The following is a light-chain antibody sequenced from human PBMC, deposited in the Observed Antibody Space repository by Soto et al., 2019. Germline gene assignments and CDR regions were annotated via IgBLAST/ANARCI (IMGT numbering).Light chain of an antibody. Sequence: DIVLTQSPGTLSLSPGERATISCRASQSVSNNYLAWYQPTPGQAPRLLIYGASNRATGIPARFSGRGSGTDFTLTISRLEPKDLAAYYCQQYGSSGTFGQGNKVQIK. V-gene: IGKV3-20*01. J-gene: IGKJ1*01. CDR3: QQYGSSGT. CDR2: GAS. CDR1: QSVSNNY.